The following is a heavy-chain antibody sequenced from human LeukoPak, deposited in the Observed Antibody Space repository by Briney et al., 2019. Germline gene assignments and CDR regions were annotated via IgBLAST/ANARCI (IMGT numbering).Heavy chain of an antibody. J-gene: IGHJ6*03. CDR2: ISRSGRTK. CDR1: GFTFSDYN. D-gene: IGHD3-10*01. CDR3: ARYGSGSYYSFRPYYYYYMDV. Sequence: PGRSLRLSCAASGFTFSDYNMRWIRQAPGKGLEWVSSISRSGRTKSYADSVKGRFTISRDNAKNSLFLQMNSLRAEDTAVYYCARYGSGSYYSFRPYYYYYMDVWGKGTTVTISS. V-gene: IGHV3-11*04.